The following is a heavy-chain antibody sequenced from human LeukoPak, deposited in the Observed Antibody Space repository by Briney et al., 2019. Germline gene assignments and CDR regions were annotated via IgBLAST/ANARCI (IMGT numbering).Heavy chain of an antibody. CDR3: ARDQAAAGRGWYYFDY. Sequence: AGGSLRLSCAASGFTFSSYGMSWVRQAPGKGLEWVSAISGSGGSTYYADSVKGRFTISRDNSKNTLYLQMNSLRAEDTAVCYCARDQAAAGRGWYYFDYWGQGTLVTVSS. V-gene: IGHV3-23*01. D-gene: IGHD6-13*01. CDR1: GFTFSSYG. CDR2: ISGSGGST. J-gene: IGHJ4*02.